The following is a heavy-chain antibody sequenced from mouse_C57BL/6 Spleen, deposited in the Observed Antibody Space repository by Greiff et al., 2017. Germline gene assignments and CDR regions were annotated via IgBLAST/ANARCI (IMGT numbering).Heavy chain of an antibody. CDR3: KRDRAAQAYFDY. Sequence: EVKLMESGEGLVKPGGSLKLSCAASGFTFSSYAMSWVRQTPEKRLEWVAYISSGGDYIYYADTVKGRFTISRDNARNTLYLQMRSRKSEDKARSYCKRDRAAQAYFDYWGQGTTLTVSS. D-gene: IGHD3-2*02. CDR1: GFTFSSYA. J-gene: IGHJ2*01. CDR2: ISSGGDYI. V-gene: IGHV5-9-1*02.